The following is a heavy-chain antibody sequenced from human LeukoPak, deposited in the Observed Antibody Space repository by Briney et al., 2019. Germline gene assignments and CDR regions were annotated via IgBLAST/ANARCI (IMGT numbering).Heavy chain of an antibody. V-gene: IGHV1-24*01. CDR1: GYTLTELS. J-gene: IGHJ4*02. CDR3: ATPRLGYCSGGSCLIY. Sequence: ASVKVSCKVSGYTLTELSMRWVRQAPGKGLEWMGGFDPEDGETIYAQKFQGRVTMTEDTSTDTAYMELSSLRSEDTAVYYCATPRLGYCSGGSCLIYWGQGTLVTVSS. CDR2: FDPEDGET. D-gene: IGHD2-15*01.